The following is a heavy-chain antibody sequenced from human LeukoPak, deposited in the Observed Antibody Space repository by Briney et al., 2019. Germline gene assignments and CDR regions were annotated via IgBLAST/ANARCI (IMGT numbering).Heavy chain of an antibody. D-gene: IGHD1-26*01. CDR2: IYYSGST. Sequence: NPSETLSLTCTVSGGSISSYYWSWIRQPPGKGLEWIGYIYYSGSTNYNPSLKSRVTISVDTSKNQFSLKLSSVTAADTAVYYCASSSLWGATLDYWGQGTLVTVSS. V-gene: IGHV4-59*01. CDR3: ASSSLWGATLDY. J-gene: IGHJ4*02. CDR1: GGSISSYY.